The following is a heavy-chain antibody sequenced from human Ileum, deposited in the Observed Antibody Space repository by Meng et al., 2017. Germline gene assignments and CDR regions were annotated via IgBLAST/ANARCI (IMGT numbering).Heavy chain of an antibody. D-gene: IGHD4-23*01. CDR1: GGSITTNSY. J-gene: IGHJ4*02. CDR3: ARHGGYYQDY. CDR2: IDHSGSP. V-gene: IGHV4-4*02. Sequence: QVPLQESGPGLVKPSGNLSLTCAVSGGSITTNSYWSWVRQSPEKGLEWIGQIDHSGSPYYNPSLKSRVTMSVDKSKSQVSLQLTSVTAADTAVYYCARHGGYYQDYWGQGTLVTVSS.